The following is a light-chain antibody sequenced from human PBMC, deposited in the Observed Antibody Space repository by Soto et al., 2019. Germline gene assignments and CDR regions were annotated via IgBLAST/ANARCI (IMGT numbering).Light chain of an antibody. Sequence: DIQMTQSPSTLSASFGDRVTITCRASQSISSWLAWYQQKPGKAPKLLIYDASSLESGVPSRFSGSGSGTEFTLTISSLQPDDFATYYCQQYNSYSRTFGQGTKVDIK. V-gene: IGKV1-5*01. CDR1: QSISSW. CDR2: DAS. CDR3: QQYNSYSRT. J-gene: IGKJ1*01.